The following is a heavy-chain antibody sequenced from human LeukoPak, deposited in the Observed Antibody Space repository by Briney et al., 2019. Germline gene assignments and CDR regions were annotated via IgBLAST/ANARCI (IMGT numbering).Heavy chain of an antibody. CDR2: IYYSGST. D-gene: IGHD2-15*01. V-gene: IGHV4-59*12. J-gene: IGHJ4*02. CDR3: ARGGHCSGGSCYGWFDY. Sequence: SETLSLTCTVSGGSISSYYWSWIRQPPGKGLEWIGCIYYSGSTYYNPSLKSRVTISVDTSKNQFSLKLSSVTAADTAVYYCARGGHCSGGSCYGWFDYWGQGNLVTVSS. CDR1: GGSISSYY.